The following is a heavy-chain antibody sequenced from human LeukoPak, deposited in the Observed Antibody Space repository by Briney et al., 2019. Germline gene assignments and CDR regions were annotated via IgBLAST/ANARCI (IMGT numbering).Heavy chain of an antibody. D-gene: IGHD3-10*01. CDR1: GLPFSSVW. J-gene: IGHJ3*02. V-gene: IGHV3-49*04. CDR3: IRDYYSGNHFDAFGI. Sequence: GGSLRLSCAASGLPFSSVWMSWVRQAPGRGLEWIGFIRSKIYGGTTEYAASVKGRFTISRDDSKNIAYLQMDSLRVEDTAVYFCIRDYYSGNHFDAFGIWGQGTLVTVSS. CDR2: IRSKIYGGTT.